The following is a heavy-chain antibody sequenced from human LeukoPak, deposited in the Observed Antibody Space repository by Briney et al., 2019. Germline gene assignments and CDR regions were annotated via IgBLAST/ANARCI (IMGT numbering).Heavy chain of an antibody. CDR1: GFTFDDYA. Sequence: GRSLRLSCAASGFTFDDYAMHWVRQAPGKGLEWVSGISWNSGSIGYADSVKGRFTIPRDNAKNSLYLQMNSLKAEDTALYYCAKAYSPYYYDSSGYSSPFDYWGQGTLVTVSS. V-gene: IGHV3-9*01. CDR2: ISWNSGSI. J-gene: IGHJ4*02. D-gene: IGHD3-22*01. CDR3: AKAYSPYYYDSSGYSSPFDY.